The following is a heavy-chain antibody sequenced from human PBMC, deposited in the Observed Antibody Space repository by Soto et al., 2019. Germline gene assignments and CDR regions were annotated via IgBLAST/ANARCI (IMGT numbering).Heavy chain of an antibody. V-gene: IGHV3-53*04. CDR3: AGDGYGWWAFDI. CDR2: IYSGGST. CDR1: GFTVSSNY. J-gene: IGHJ3*02. D-gene: IGHD6-19*01. Sequence: EVQLVESGGGLVQPGGSLRLSCAASGFTVSSNYMSWVRQAPGKGLEWVSVIYSGGSTYYADSVKGRFTISRHNSENTLYLQMNSRRSEDTAVYYCAGDGYGWWAFDIWGQGTMVTVSS.